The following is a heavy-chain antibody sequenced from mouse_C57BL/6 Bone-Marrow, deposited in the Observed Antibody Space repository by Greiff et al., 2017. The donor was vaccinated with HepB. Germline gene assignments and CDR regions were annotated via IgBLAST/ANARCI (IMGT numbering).Heavy chain of an antibody. Sequence: VKLVESGAELARPGASVKMSCKASGYTFTSYTMHWVKQRPGQGLEWIGYINPSSGYTKYNQKFKDKATLTADKSSSTAYMQLSSLTSEDSAVYYCARRDYYGSSFYAMDYWGQGTSVTVSS. CDR2: INPSSGYT. CDR3: ARRDYYGSSFYAMDY. CDR1: GYTFTSYT. D-gene: IGHD1-1*01. V-gene: IGHV1-4*01. J-gene: IGHJ4*01.